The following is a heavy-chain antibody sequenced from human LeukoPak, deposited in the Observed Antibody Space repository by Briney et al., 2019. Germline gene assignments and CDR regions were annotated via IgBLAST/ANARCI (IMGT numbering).Heavy chain of an antibody. J-gene: IGHJ4*02. CDR2: INWNGGST. Sequence: PGGSLRLSCAVSGFTFDDYAMSWVRQAPGKGLEWVSGINWNGGSTGYADSVLGRFTISRDNSKNTLYLQMNSLRAEDTAVYYCANENYYGSGSYPDYWGQGTLVTVSS. CDR3: ANENYYGSGSYPDY. CDR1: GFTFDDYA. V-gene: IGHV3-20*04. D-gene: IGHD3-10*01.